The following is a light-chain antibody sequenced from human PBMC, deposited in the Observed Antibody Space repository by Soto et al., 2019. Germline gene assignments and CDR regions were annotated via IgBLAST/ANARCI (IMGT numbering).Light chain of an antibody. V-gene: IGKV1-39*01. J-gene: IGKJ2*01. CDR1: QNIRTY. Sequence: DIQITQSPYSLSASVGDSVTITCRASQNIRTYLNWYQQKPGRAPKLLIHSASALPSGVPSRFSGSGSGTEFTLTMSGLQPEDFATYYCQQGHSTPYTFGQGTKVDSK. CDR3: QQGHSTPYT. CDR2: SAS.